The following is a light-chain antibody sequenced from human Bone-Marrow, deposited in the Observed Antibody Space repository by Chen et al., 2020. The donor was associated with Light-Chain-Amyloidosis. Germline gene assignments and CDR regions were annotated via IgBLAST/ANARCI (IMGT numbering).Light chain of an antibody. CDR2: RDT. CDR1: DLPTKY. J-gene: IGLJ2*01. Sequence: SYELTQPPSVSVSPGQTARITCSGDDLPTKYAYWYQQKPGQAPVLEINRDTERPSGISERVSGSSSGTTATLTISGVQAEDEADDHCQTADSSVTYEVIFGGVTKLTVL. V-gene: IGLV3-25*03. CDR3: QTADSSVTYEVI.